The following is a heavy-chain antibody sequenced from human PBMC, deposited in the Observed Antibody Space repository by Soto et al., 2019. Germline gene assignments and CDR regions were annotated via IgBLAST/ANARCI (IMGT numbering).Heavy chain of an antibody. V-gene: IGHV3-23*01. CDR2: ISGSGGST. J-gene: IGHJ6*02. CDR3: ANQHPTPINYSQYPPDYYYGMDV. Sequence: PGGSLRLSCAASGFTFSSYAMSWVRQAPGKGLEWVSAISGSGGSTYYADSVKGRFTISRDNSKNTLYLQMNSLRAEDTAVYYWANQHPTPINYSQYPPDYYYGMDVWGQGTTVTVSS. D-gene: IGHD2-15*01. CDR1: GFTFSSYA.